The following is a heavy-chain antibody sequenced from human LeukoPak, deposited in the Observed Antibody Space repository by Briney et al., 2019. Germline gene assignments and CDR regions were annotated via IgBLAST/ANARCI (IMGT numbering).Heavy chain of an antibody. CDR2: IYSGGST. D-gene: IGHD5-18*01. J-gene: IGHJ4*02. Sequence: GGSLRLSCAASGFTVSSNYMSWVRQAPGKGLEWVSVIYSGGSTYYADSVKGRFTISRDNSKNTLYLQMNSLRAEDTAVYYCAKGSGYSYGYDDYWGQGTLVTVSS. V-gene: IGHV3-53*01. CDR3: AKGSGYSYGYDDY. CDR1: GFTVSSNY.